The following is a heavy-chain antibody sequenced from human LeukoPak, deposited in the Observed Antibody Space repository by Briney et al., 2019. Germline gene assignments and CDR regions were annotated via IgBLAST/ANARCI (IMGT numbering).Heavy chain of an antibody. V-gene: IGHV3-7*01. CDR2: INQDGREK. J-gene: IGHJ4*02. Sequence: GGSLRLFCGASGFTFSTYWMTWVRQAPGKGLEWVANINQDGREKNYVDSVKGRFTISRDNTENSLYLQMNSLRAEDTAVYYCARDINGDGDYWGQGTLVTVSP. CDR1: GFTFSTYW. D-gene: IGHD4-17*01. CDR3: ARDINGDGDY.